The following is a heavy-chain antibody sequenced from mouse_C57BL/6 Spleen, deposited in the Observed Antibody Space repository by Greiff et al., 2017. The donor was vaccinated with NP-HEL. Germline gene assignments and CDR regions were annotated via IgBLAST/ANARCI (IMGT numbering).Heavy chain of an antibody. V-gene: IGHV1-18*01. CDR3: AREDDGYYPSFAY. J-gene: IGHJ3*01. Sequence: EVQLQQSGPELVKPGASVKIPCKASGYTFTDYNMDWVKQSHGKSLEWIGDINPNNGGTNYNQKFKGKATLTVDKSSSTAYMELRSLTSEDTAVYYWAREDDGYYPSFAYWGQGTLVTVSA. CDR1: GYTFTDYN. CDR2: INPNNGGT. D-gene: IGHD2-3*01.